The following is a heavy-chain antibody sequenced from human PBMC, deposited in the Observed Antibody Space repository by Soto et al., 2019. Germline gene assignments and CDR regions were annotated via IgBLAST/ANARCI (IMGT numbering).Heavy chain of an antibody. CDR2: IYPGDSDT. CDR1: GYSFTSYW. D-gene: IGHD4-17*01. Sequence: PGESLKISCKGSGYSFTSYWIGWVRQMPGKGLEWMGIIYPGDSDTRYSPSFQGQVTISADKSISTAYLQWSSLKASDTAMYYCARAFNVGYGPGSSPTPPIHIDPWGQGTLVTVSS. V-gene: IGHV5-51*01. J-gene: IGHJ5*02. CDR3: ARAFNVGYGPGSSPTPPIHIDP.